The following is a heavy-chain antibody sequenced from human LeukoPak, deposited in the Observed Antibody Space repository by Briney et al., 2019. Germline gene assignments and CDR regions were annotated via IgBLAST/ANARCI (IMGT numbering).Heavy chain of an antibody. CDR3: GSTVSTDA. CDR2: INSDGSTI. D-gene: IGHD4-11*01. V-gene: IGHV3-74*01. CDR1: GFPFSSSW. J-gene: IGHJ5*02. Sequence: PGGSLRLSCAVSGFPFSSSWMPWVRQAPGKGLVWVSRINSDGSTINYADSVKGRFTISRDNAKNTLYLQMNSLRAEDTAVYYCGSTVSTDAWGQGTLVTVSS.